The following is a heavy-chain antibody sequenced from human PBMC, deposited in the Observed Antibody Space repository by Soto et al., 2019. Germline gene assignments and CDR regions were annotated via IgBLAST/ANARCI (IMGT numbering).Heavy chain of an antibody. CDR3: ARHDGDTSGGQFWFDP. J-gene: IGHJ5*02. Sequence: ASVKVSCKASGYTFTGYYMHWVRQAPGQGLEWMGWINPNSGGTNYAQKFQGRVTMTRDTSISTAYMELSRLRSDDTVVYYCARHDGDTSGGQFWFDPWGQGTLVTVSS. CDR1: GYTFTGYY. V-gene: IGHV1-2*02. D-gene: IGHD6-19*01. CDR2: INPNSGGT.